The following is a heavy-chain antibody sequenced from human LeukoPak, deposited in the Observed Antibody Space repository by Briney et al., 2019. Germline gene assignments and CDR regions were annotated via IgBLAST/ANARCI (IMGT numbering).Heavy chain of an antibody. J-gene: IGHJ4*02. V-gene: IGHV3-23*01. D-gene: IGHD6-19*01. Sequence: GGSLRLSCAASGXTFSSCAMSWVRQAPGKGLEWVFAFSGSGVNTYYAASVKGRFTISRDNSTNTLYLQMNSLRAEDTAVYYCAKQVSGWYWVDYWGQGTLVTVSS. CDR1: GXTFSSCA. CDR2: FSGSGVNT. CDR3: AKQVSGWYWVDY.